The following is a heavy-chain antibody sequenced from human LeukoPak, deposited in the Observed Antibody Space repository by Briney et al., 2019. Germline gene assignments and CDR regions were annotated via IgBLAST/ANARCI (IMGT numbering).Heavy chain of an antibody. Sequence: GGSLTPSCVVSGFTLISYAMGWVRQAPGKGLGWVSAIIGSGGSTYYADSVKGRFTISRDNSKNTLYLQMNSLSAEDTAVYYCARGSATYYYGSGSYYKTPFDYWGQGTLVTVSS. V-gene: IGHV3-23*01. J-gene: IGHJ4*02. CDR3: ARGSATYYYGSGSYYKTPFDY. CDR2: IIGSGGST. CDR1: GFTLISYA. D-gene: IGHD3-10*01.